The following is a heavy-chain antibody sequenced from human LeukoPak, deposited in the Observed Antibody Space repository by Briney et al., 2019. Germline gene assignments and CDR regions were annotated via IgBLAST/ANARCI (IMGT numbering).Heavy chain of an antibody. CDR1: GGTFSSYA. D-gene: IGHD4-17*01. CDR3: ARGWEYGDYGIDY. CDR2: IIPIFGTA. V-gene: IGHV1-69*05. J-gene: IGHJ4*02. Sequence: VASVKVSCKASGGTFSSYAISWVRQAPGQGLEWMGGIIPIFGTANYAQKFQGRVTITTDESTSTAYMELSSLRSEDTAVYYCARGWEYGDYGIDYWGQGTLVTVSS.